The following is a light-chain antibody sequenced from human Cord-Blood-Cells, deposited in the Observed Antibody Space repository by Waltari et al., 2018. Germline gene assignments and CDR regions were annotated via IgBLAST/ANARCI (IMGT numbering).Light chain of an antibody. CDR3: QQRSNRPLT. Sequence: EIVLTQPPATLSLSPGERATLSCRASQSVSSYLAWYQQKPGQAPRLLIFDASNRVTGIPARFSCSGSGTDFTLTISSLEPEDLAVYYCQQRSNRPLTFAQGTKLEI. J-gene: IGKJ2*01. V-gene: IGKV3-11*01. CDR1: QSVSSY. CDR2: DAS.